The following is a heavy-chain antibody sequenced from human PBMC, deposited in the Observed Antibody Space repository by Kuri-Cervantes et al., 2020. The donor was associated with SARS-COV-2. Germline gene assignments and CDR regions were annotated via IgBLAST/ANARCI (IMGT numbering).Heavy chain of an antibody. Sequence: GSLRLSCTVSGGSISSYYWSWIRQPAGKGLEWIGRIYTSGSTNYNPSLKSRVTILVDTSKKEFSLILSSVTAADTAVYYCTPMDKRGWFDPWGQGILVTVSS. D-gene: IGHD5-18*01. CDR2: IYTSGST. V-gene: IGHV4-4*07. J-gene: IGHJ5*02. CDR3: TPMDKRGWFDP. CDR1: GGSISSYY.